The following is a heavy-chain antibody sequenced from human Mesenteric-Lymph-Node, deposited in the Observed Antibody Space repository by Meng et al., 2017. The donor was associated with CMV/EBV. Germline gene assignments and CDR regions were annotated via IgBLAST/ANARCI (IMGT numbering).Heavy chain of an antibody. V-gene: IGHV3-11*04. CDR2: ISSSGSTI. J-gene: IGHJ3*02. CDR3: AKDMDTFRKPHI. CDR1: GFTFSDYY. D-gene: IGHD2/OR15-2a*01. Sequence: GESLKISCAASGFTFSDYYMSWIRQAPGKGLEWVSYISSSGSTIYYADSVKGRFTISRDNAKNSLYLQMNSLRAEDTAVYYCAKDMDTFRKPHIWGQGTMVTVSS.